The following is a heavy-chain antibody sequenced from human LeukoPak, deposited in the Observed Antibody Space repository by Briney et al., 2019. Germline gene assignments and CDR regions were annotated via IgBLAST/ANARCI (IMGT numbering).Heavy chain of an antibody. D-gene: IGHD3-22*01. CDR3: ARVKGPSSGLDY. V-gene: IGHV3-11*06. CDR2: ISGSSNDI. J-gene: IGHJ4*02. CDR1: GFSFSGSY. Sequence: GGSLRLSCAASGFSFSGSYMSWIRQAPGKGLEWVSYISGSSNDISYADSVKGRFTVSRDNTKNSLFLQMNSLRAEDTAVYYCARVKGPSSGLDYWGQGTLVTVSS.